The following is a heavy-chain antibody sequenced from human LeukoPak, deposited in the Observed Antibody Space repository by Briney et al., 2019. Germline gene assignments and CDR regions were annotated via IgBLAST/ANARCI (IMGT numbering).Heavy chain of an antibody. V-gene: IGHV4-30-4*08. CDR1: GGSISSGDYY. Sequence: SQTLSLTCTVSGGSISSGDYYWSWIRQPPGKGLEWIGYIYYSGSTYYNPSLKSRVTISVDTSKNQFSLKLSSVTAADTAVYYCARDVRGYCGGGSCYHYYYYYMDVWGKGTTVTVSS. J-gene: IGHJ6*03. D-gene: IGHD2-15*01. CDR3: ARDVRGYCGGGSCYHYYYYYMDV. CDR2: IYYSGST.